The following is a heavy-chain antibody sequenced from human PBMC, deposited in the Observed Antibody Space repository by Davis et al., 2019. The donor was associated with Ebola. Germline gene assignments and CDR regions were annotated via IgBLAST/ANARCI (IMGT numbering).Heavy chain of an antibody. CDR1: GGSISSYY. CDR3: ASGGGGNYYYYGMDV. CDR2: IYTSGST. J-gene: IGHJ6*02. Sequence: PGGSLRLSCTVSGGSISSYYWSWIRQPAGKGLEWIGRIYTSGSTNYNPSLKSRVTMSVDTSKNQFSLKLSSVTAADTAVYYCASGGGGNYYYYGMDVWGQGTTVTVSS. V-gene: IGHV4-4*07. D-gene: IGHD2-15*01.